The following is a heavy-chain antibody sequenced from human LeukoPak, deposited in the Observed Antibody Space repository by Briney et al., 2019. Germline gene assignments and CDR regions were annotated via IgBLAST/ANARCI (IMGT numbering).Heavy chain of an antibody. CDR3: ARRIAAPRNPLGYWFDP. V-gene: IGHV5-51*01. CDR2: IYPGVSDT. J-gene: IGHJ5*02. Sequence: GESLKISCKGSGHSFTSYWIGWVRQMPGKGLEWMVIIYPGVSDTRYSPSFQGHVTISADKSISTAYLQWSSLKASDAAMYYCARRIAAPRNPLGYWFDPWGQGTLVTVSS. CDR1: GHSFTSYW. D-gene: IGHD6-6*01.